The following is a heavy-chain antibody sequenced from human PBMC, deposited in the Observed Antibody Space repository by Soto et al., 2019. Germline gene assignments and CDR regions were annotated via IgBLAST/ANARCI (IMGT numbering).Heavy chain of an antibody. Sequence: GGSLRLSCAASGFTFSDYYMSWIRQAPGKGLEWVSYISSSGSTYYADSVKGRFTISRDNSKNTLYLQMNSLRAEDTAVYYCARDQNYYDSSGYWDVWGQGTTVTVSS. V-gene: IGHV3-11*01. D-gene: IGHD3-22*01. CDR3: ARDQNYYDSSGYWDV. CDR2: ISSSGST. CDR1: GFTFSDYY. J-gene: IGHJ6*02.